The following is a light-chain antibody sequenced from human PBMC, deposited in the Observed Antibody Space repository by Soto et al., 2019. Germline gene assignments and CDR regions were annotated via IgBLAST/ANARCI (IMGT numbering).Light chain of an antibody. V-gene: IGLV2-14*01. CDR1: SSDVGGYDY. CDR3: SSYTSSSTLPYV. J-gene: IGLJ1*01. CDR2: EVS. Sequence: QPALTQPASVSGSPGQSITISCTGTSSDVGGYDYVSWYQQHPGKAPKLMIYEVSDRPLGVSNRFSGSKSGNTASLTISGLQAEDEAYYYCSSYTSSSTLPYVFGTGTKVTVL.